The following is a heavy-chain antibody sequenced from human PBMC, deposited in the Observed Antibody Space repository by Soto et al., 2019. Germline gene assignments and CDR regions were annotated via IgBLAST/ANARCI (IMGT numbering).Heavy chain of an antibody. CDR3: ARDYCRTTSCYGPDY. J-gene: IGHJ4*02. D-gene: IGHD2-2*01. Sequence: ASVKVSCKTSGYIFRSYGTSWVRQAPGQGLEWMGWISGYNGNTNYAQNLQGRVTMTTDTSTSTAYMELSSLRSDDTAVYYCARDYCRTTSCYGPDYWGQGTLVTVSS. V-gene: IGHV1-18*01. CDR1: GYIFRSYG. CDR2: ISGYNGNT.